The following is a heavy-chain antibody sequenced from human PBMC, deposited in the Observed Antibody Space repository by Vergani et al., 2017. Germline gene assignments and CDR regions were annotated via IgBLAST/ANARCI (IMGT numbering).Heavy chain of an antibody. CDR1: GFTVSSNY. Sequence: EVQLVESGGGLVQPGGSLRLSCAASGFTVSSNYMSWVRQAPGKGLEWFSVIYSGGSTYYADSVKGRFTISRHNSKNTLYLQMNSLRAEDTAVYYCARGGDEVAAGAFDIWGQGTMVTVSS. D-gene: IGHD2-15*01. CDR3: ARGGDEVAAGAFDI. J-gene: IGHJ3*02. V-gene: IGHV3-53*04. CDR2: IYSGGST.